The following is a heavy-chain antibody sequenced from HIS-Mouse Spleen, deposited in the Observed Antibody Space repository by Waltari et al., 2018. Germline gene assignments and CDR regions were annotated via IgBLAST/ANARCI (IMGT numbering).Heavy chain of an antibody. CDR3: AREIPYSSSWYDWYFAL. V-gene: IGHV4-39*07. CDR1: GGSISSSSYY. Sequence: PGLVKPSETLSLTCTVSGGSISSSSYYWGWIRQPPGKGLEWIGRIYYSGSTYYNPALKSGVTISLDTSKNQFSLKLSSVTAEDTAVYYCAREIPYSSSWYDWYFALWGRGTLVTVSS. J-gene: IGHJ2*01. CDR2: IYYSGST. D-gene: IGHD6-13*01.